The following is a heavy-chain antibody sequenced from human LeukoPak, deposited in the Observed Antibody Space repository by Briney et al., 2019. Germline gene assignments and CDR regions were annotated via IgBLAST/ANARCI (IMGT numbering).Heavy chain of an antibody. CDR1: NGSFSSYY. D-gene: IGHD2-15*01. CDR3: ARSVIVVFGSALYDAFDI. J-gene: IGHJ3*02. CDR2: IDHSGGT. Sequence: SETLSLTCSVYNGSFSSYYWSWIRQPPGKGLEWIGEIDHSGGTNYNPSLKSRVTISVDTSKNQFSLKLSSVTAADTAVYYCARSVIVVFGSALYDAFDIWGQGTMVTASS. V-gene: IGHV4-34*01.